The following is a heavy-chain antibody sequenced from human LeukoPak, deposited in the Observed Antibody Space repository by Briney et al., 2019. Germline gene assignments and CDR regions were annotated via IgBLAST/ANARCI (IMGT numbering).Heavy chain of an antibody. D-gene: IGHD5-12*01. J-gene: IGHJ4*02. Sequence: ASVKVSCKVSGYTLTELSMHWARQAPGKGLEWMGGFDPEDGETIYAQKFQGRVTMTEDTSTDTAYMELSSLRSDDTAVYYCARVSLWNSGYDYPLDYWGQGTLVTVSS. V-gene: IGHV1-24*01. CDR2: FDPEDGET. CDR3: ARVSLWNSGYDYPLDY. CDR1: GYTLTELS.